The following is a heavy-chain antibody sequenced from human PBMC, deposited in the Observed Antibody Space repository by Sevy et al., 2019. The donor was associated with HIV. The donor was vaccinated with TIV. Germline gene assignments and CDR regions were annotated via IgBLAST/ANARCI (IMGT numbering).Heavy chain of an antibody. CDR3: ARDRGVGTSSYGMDV. Sequence: GGSLRLSCGGSGFTFSSYSMNWVRQAPGKGLEWVSSISSGSSYIFYADSVKGRFTISRDNAKNSLYLQMNSLRAEDTAVYYCARDRGVGTSSYGMDVWGQGTTVTVSS. CDR1: GFTFSSYS. D-gene: IGHD1-26*01. V-gene: IGHV3-21*01. J-gene: IGHJ6*02. CDR2: ISSGSSYI.